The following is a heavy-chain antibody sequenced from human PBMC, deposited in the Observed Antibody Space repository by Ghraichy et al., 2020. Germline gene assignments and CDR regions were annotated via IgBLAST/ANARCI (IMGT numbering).Heavy chain of an antibody. CDR2: IYPGDSDT. D-gene: IGHD3-22*01. CDR1: GYSFTNYW. J-gene: IGHJ3*02. Sequence: GGSLRLSCYSSGYSFTNYWIGWVRQMPGKGLEWMGMIYPGDSDTRYSPSFQGQVTISADKSISTAYLQWSSLKALDTAMYYCARSSGSGPRDSFDIWGQGTMVTVSS. V-gene: IGHV5-51*01. CDR3: ARSSGSGPRDSFDI.